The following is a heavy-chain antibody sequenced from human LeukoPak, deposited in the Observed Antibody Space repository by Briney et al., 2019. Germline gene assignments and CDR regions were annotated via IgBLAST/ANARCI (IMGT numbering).Heavy chain of an antibody. CDR1: GFTFSSYA. J-gene: IGHJ6*03. CDR2: VSYDGSNK. CDR3: ARDSSSTSWTHHYYYYYIDV. Sequence: GGSLRLSCAASGFTFSSYAMHWVRQAPGKGLEWVAVVSYDGSNKYYADSVKGRFTISRDNSKNTLYLQMNSLRAEDTAVYYCARDSSSTSWTHHYYYYYIDVWGKGTTVTVSS. D-gene: IGHD2-2*01. V-gene: IGHV3-30*01.